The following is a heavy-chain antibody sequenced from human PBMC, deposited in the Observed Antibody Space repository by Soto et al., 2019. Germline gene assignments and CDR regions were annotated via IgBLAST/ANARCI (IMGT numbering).Heavy chain of an antibody. D-gene: IGHD1-26*01. J-gene: IGHJ6*02. CDR2: ISNDGTSE. CDR3: AKVSSVGATLAMDV. V-gene: IGHV3-30*18. CDR1: GFTFRKYG. Sequence: QVQLVESGGGVVQPGRSLRLSCAASGFTFRKYGMHWVRQAPGKGLEWVALISNDGTSEHYADSVKGRFTVSRDNSKNTVYLQLNSLRTEETAVYYCAKVSSVGATLAMDVWCQGTAVTVSS.